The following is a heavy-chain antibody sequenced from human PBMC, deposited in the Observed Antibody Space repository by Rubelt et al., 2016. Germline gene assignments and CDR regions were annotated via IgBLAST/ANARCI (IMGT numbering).Heavy chain of an antibody. CDR3: ARGRYLTFPVDY. Sequence: QVQLQQWGPGLVKPSETLSLTCTVSGGSISSSSYYWSWVRQPPGKRLEWIGFIYYSGTTNYNPSLKSRVTLSVDTPKNQFSLELTAVTAADTAVYYCARGRYLTFPVDYWGLGTLVTVSS. CDR1: GGSISSSSYY. CDR2: IYYSGTT. V-gene: IGHV4-61*01. J-gene: IGHJ4*02. D-gene: IGHD1-14*01.